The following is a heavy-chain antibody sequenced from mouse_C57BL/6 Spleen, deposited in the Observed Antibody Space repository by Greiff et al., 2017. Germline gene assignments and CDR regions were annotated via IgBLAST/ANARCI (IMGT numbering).Heavy chain of an antibody. Sequence: EVKLVESGAELVKPGASVKLSCTASGFTFKDYYMHWVKQRPEQGLEWIGRIDPEDGETNYAPKFQGKATITADTSSNTAYLQLSSLTSEDTAVYYCARNDDCGGSYGDAMDYWGQGTSVTVSS. CDR2: IDPEDGET. D-gene: IGHD1-1*02. J-gene: IGHJ4*01. CDR3: ARNDDCGGSYGDAMDY. V-gene: IGHV14-2*01. CDR1: GFTFKDYY.